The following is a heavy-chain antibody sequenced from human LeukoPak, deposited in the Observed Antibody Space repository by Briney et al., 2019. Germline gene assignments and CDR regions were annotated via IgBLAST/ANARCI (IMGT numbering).Heavy chain of an antibody. D-gene: IGHD3-3*01. CDR1: GFTFSSYA. CDR3: ASRITIFGVGPFDY. J-gene: IGHJ4*02. CDR2: ISGSGGST. Sequence: GGSLRLSCAASGFTFSSYAMSWVRQAPGKGLEWVSAISGSGGSTYYADSVKGRFTISRDNSKNTLYLQMNSLGAEDTAVYYCASRITIFGVGPFDYWGQGTLVTVSS. V-gene: IGHV3-23*01.